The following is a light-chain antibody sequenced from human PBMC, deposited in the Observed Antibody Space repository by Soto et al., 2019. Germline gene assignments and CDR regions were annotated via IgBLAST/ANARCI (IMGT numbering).Light chain of an antibody. CDR3: AAWDDSLNGSV. J-gene: IGLJ1*01. CDR2: SNN. V-gene: IGLV1-44*01. CDR1: SSNIGSNT. Sequence: QSVLTQPPSASGTPGQRVTISCSGSSSNIGSNTVNWYQQLQGTAPKLLIYSNNHRPSGVPVRFSGSKSGTSASLAISGLQSEDEAEYYCAAWDDSLNGSVFGAGTKLTVL.